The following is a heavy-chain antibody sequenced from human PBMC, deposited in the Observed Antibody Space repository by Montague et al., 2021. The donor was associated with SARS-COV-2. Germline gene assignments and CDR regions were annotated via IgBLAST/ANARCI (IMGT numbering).Heavy chain of an antibody. CDR1: GFSLSTSGMR. CDR3: ARSYGTTVVTRAFDY. Sequence: PALVKPTQTLTLTCTFSGFSLSTSGMRVSWIRQPPGKALEWLTLIDWDDDKYYSTSLKTRLTISKDTSKNQVVLTMTNMDPVGTATYYCARSYGTTVVTRAFDYWGQGTLVTVSS. CDR2: IDWDDDK. V-gene: IGHV2-70*01. D-gene: IGHD4-23*01. J-gene: IGHJ4*02.